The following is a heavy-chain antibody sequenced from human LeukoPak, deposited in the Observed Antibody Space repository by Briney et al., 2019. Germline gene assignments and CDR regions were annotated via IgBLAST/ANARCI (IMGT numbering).Heavy chain of an antibody. Sequence: ASVKVSCKASGYTFTGYYMHWVRQAPGQGLEWMGWINPNSGGTNYAQKFQGRVTMTRDTSISTAYMELSRLRSDDTAVYYCARLATTVTTLWFDPWGQGTLVTVSS. CDR3: ARLATTVTTLWFDP. CDR1: GYTFTGYY. D-gene: IGHD4-17*01. V-gene: IGHV1-2*02. J-gene: IGHJ5*02. CDR2: INPNSGGT.